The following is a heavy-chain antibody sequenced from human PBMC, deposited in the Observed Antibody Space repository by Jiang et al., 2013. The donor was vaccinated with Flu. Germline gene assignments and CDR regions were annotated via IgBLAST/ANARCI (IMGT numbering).Heavy chain of an antibody. J-gene: IGHJ1*01. Sequence: GSGLVKPSETLSLTCTVSGGSISSTGYYWGWIRQSPVKGLEWIGSLFYSGSTYYNPSLKSRVTISADTSKNQFSLRLSSVTAADTAVYYCGGYNFGIEYFQHWGQGTLVTVSS. V-gene: IGHV4-39*01. CDR2: LFYSGST. D-gene: IGHD1-20*01. CDR1: GGSISSTGYY. CDR3: GGYNFGIEYFQH.